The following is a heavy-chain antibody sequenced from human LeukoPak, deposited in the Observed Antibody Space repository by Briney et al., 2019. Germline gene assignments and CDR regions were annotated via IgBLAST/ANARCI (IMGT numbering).Heavy chain of an antibody. Sequence: ASVKVSCKASGYTFTGYYMHWVRQAPGQGLERMGWINPNSGGTNYAQKFQGRVTMTRDTSISTAYMELSRLRSDDTAVYYCARADIVVVPAALPEDWGQGTLVTVSS. CDR1: GYTFTGYY. CDR2: INPNSGGT. V-gene: IGHV1-2*02. J-gene: IGHJ4*02. D-gene: IGHD2-2*01. CDR3: ARADIVVVPAALPED.